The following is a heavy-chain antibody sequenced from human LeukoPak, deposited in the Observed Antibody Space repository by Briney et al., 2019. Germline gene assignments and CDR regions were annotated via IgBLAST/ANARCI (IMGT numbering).Heavy chain of an antibody. CDR2: INPNSGGT. V-gene: IGHV1-2*02. CDR3: ARELGYCTNGVCRHFDY. D-gene: IGHD2-8*01. Sequence: ASVKVSCKASGYTFTNYGINWVRQAPGQGLEWMGWINPNSGGTNYAQKFQGRVTMTRDTSISTAYMELSRLRSDDTAVYYCARELGYCTNGVCRHFDYWGQGTLVTVSS. J-gene: IGHJ4*02. CDR1: GYTFTNYG.